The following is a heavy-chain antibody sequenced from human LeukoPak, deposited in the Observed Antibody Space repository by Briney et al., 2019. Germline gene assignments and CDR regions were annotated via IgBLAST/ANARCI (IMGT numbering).Heavy chain of an antibody. Sequence: SVKVSCKASGFTFTSSAVQWVRQARGQRLEWIGWIVVGSGNTNYAQKFQERVTITRDMSTSTAYMELSSLRSEDTAVYCCAAHPGYSYGKPYYGMDVWGQGTTVTVSS. CDR2: IVVGSGNT. CDR1: GFTFTSSA. CDR3: AAHPGYSYGKPYYGMDV. V-gene: IGHV1-58*01. D-gene: IGHD5-18*01. J-gene: IGHJ6*02.